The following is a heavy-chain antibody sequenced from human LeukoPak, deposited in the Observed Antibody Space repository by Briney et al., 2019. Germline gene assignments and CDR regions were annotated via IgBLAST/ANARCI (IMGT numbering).Heavy chain of an antibody. Sequence: GGSLRLSCATSGFTFSNYAMSWVRQAPGKGLEWVSAISGSGGSTYYADSVKGRFTISRDNSKNTLYLQMNSLRAEDTAVYYCAKFIAAAGTGYYFDYWGQGTLVTVSS. J-gene: IGHJ4*02. D-gene: IGHD6-13*01. CDR1: GFTFSNYA. V-gene: IGHV3-23*01. CDR3: AKFIAAAGTGYYFDY. CDR2: ISGSGGST.